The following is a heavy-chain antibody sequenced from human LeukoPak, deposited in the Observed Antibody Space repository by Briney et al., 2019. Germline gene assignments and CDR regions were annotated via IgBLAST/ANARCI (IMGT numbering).Heavy chain of an antibody. V-gene: IGHV3-43*02. CDR1: GFTFDDYA. Sequence: GGSLRLSCAASGFTFDDYAMHWVRQAPGKGLEWVSLFSGDGGSTYYADSVKGRFTISRDNSKNSPYLQMNSLRTEDTALYYCAKDIGSTSPYDYWGQGTLVTVSS. J-gene: IGHJ4*02. CDR2: FSGDGGST. CDR3: AKDIGSTSPYDY. D-gene: IGHD2-2*01.